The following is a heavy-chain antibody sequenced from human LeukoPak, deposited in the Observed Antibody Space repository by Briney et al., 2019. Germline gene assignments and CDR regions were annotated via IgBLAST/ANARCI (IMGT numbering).Heavy chain of an antibody. CDR3: ASLYGDYVASDY. CDR2: INPNSGGT. CDR1: GYSFTVYY. V-gene: IGHV1-2*02. J-gene: IGHJ4*02. D-gene: IGHD4-17*01. Sequence: GASVKVSCKASGYSFTVYYIHWVRQAPGQWLEWMGWINPNSGGTNYAQKFLGRVTRTRDTSISTAYMELSRLRSDDTAVYYCASLYGDYVASDYWGQGTLVTVSS.